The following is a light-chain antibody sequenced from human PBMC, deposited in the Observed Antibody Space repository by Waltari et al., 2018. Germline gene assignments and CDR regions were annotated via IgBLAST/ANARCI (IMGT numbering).Light chain of an antibody. CDR1: SSDVATYNL. CDR2: DLD. CDR3: SSYTTNTRF. J-gene: IGLJ2*01. V-gene: IGLV2-14*03. Sequence: QSALTQPAPVSASLGQPITISCTGTSSDVATYNLVSWYQQYPGKAPELIRYDLDNRPSCGSKCVSASKSGNTASPTVTGFQAEDEADDYCSSYTTNTRFFGEGT.